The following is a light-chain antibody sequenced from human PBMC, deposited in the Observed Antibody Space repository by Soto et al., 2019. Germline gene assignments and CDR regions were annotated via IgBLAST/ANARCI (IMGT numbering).Light chain of an antibody. V-gene: IGKV3-20*01. CDR3: QQYDSSPKT. CDR1: QSVGGT. J-gene: IGKJ1*01. Sequence: ETVLTQSPGTLSLSPGERATLSCRASQSVGGTLAWYQQRPGQAPRLLVYHTSNRATGIPDRFSGSGSGTDFTLTISRLEPEDFAVYYCQQYDSSPKTFGQGTKVDI. CDR2: HTS.